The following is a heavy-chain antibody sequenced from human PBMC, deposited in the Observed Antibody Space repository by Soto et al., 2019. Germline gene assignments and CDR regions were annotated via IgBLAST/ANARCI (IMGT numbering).Heavy chain of an antibody. V-gene: IGHV4-59*08. CDR1: GGSISSYY. J-gene: IGHJ4*02. CDR3: SRLIYTNAWYSLDY. CDR2: IYYSGST. D-gene: IGHD6-19*01. Sequence: PSETLSLTCTVSGGSISSYYWSWIRQSPGKGLEWIVYIYYSGSTNYNPSLKSRVTISVDTSKNQFSLKLSSATAADTAVYYCSRLIYTNAWYSLDYWGQGILVTVSA.